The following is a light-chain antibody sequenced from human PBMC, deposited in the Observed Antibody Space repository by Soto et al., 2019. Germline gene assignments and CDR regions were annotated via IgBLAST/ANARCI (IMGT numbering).Light chain of an antibody. J-gene: IGLJ2*01. CDR1: SGSVSTSYY. V-gene: IGLV8-61*01. Sequence: QTVVTQEPSFSVSPGRTVTLTCGLSSGSVSTSYYPSWYQQTPGQAPRTLIYSTNTRSSGVPDRFSGSIIGNKAALTITGAQADDESDYYCVLYMGSGISVFGGGTKLTVL. CDR3: VLYMGSGISV. CDR2: STN.